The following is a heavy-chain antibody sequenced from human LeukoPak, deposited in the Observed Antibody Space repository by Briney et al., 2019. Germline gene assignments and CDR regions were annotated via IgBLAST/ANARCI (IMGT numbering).Heavy chain of an antibody. CDR2: ISGSGGST. CDR3: AKGGLTGYPYYYYYYMDV. Sequence: GGSLRLSCAASGFTFSSYEMNWVRQAPGKGLEWVSAISGSGGSTYYADSVKGRFTISRDNSKNTLYLQMNSLRAEDTAVYYCAKGGLTGYPYYYYYYMDVWGKGTTVTISS. V-gene: IGHV3-23*01. CDR1: GFTFSSYE. D-gene: IGHD3-9*01. J-gene: IGHJ6*03.